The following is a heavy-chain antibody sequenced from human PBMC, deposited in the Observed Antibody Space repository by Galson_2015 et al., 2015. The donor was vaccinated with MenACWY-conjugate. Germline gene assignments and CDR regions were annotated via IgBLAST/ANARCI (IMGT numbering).Heavy chain of an antibody. V-gene: IGHV6-1*01. CDR1: GDSVSSNSAA. CDR3: ARFCGGDCSVHRNAFDI. D-gene: IGHD2-21*02. CDR2: TYYRSKWYN. Sequence: CAISGDSVSSNSAAWNWIRQSPSRGLEWLGRTYYRSKWYNDYAVSVKSRITINPDTSKNQFSLQLNSVTPEDTAVYYCARFCGGDCSVHRNAFDIWGQGTMVTVSS. J-gene: IGHJ3*02.